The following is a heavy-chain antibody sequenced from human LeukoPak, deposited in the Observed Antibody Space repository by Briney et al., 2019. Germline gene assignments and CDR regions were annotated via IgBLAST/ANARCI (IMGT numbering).Heavy chain of an antibody. D-gene: IGHD6-13*01. Sequence: GASVKVSCKASGYTFTGYYMHWVRQAPGQGLEWMGWIHPDNGGTNYAQKFQGRVTMTRDTSISTAYMELSSLTSDDTAVFYCARRLVAPGDYYFDYWGQGTLVTVSS. CDR1: GYTFTGYY. V-gene: IGHV1-2*02. J-gene: IGHJ4*02. CDR3: ARRLVAPGDYYFDY. CDR2: IHPDNGGT.